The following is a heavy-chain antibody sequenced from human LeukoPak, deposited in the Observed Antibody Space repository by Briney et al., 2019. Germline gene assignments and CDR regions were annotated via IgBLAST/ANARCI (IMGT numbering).Heavy chain of an antibody. Sequence: ASVKVSCKASGYTFTHYYMHWVRQAPGQGLEWMGLINPSGGGTNYTQKFQGTVTMTRDTSTSTVYMELSSLRSEDTAVYYCARVNTHYYYDTSGFPDDAFDIWGQGTMVTVSS. CDR1: GYTFTHYY. J-gene: IGHJ3*02. V-gene: IGHV1-46*01. CDR3: ARVNTHYYYDTSGFPDDAFDI. D-gene: IGHD3-22*01. CDR2: INPSGGGT.